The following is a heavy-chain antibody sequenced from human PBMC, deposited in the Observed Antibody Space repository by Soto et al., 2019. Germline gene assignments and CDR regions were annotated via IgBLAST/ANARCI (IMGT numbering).Heavy chain of an antibody. V-gene: IGHV4-31*03. D-gene: IGHD3-3*01. CDR3: ARWWSGSRQGFDP. CDR2: IYYSGST. J-gene: IGHJ5*02. Sequence: QVQLQESGPGLVKPSQTLSLTCTVSGGSISSGDYYWSWIRQPPGKGLEWIGYIYYSGSTSSNPSLKSRVTISVDTSKNQFSLKLSSVTAAETAVYYCARWWSGSRQGFDPWGQGTLVTVSS. CDR1: GGSISSGDYY.